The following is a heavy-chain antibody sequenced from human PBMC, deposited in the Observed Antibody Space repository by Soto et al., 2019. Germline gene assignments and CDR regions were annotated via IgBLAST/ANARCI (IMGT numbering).Heavy chain of an antibody. CDR1: GFTFSSYA. D-gene: IGHD2-15*01. CDR2: VSIGGST. V-gene: IGHV3-23*01. Sequence: DVQLLESGGGLVQPEGSLRLSCAASGFTFSSYAMGWVRQGPGKGLEWVAVVSIGGSTHYADSVRSRFTISRDNSKNTLSLQMSSLAAEDMAVYFCATRRGAGAHFDYWGQGALVTVSS. J-gene: IGHJ4*02. CDR3: ATRRGAGAHFDY.